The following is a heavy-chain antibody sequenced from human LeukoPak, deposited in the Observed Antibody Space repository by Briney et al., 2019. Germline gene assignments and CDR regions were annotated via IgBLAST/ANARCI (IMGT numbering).Heavy chain of an antibody. CDR3: ATTGSGYYTPLDY. Sequence: GASVKVSCKASGYTFTSYGISWVRQAPGQGLEWMGWISAYNGNTNYAQKLQGRVTMTEDTSTDTAYMELSSLRSEDTAVYYCATTGSGYYTPLDYWGQGTLVTVSS. J-gene: IGHJ4*02. CDR2: ISAYNGNT. D-gene: IGHD3-3*01. V-gene: IGHV1-18*01. CDR1: GYTFTSYG.